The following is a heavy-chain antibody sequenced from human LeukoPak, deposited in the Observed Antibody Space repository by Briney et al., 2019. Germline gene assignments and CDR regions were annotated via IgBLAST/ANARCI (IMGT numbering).Heavy chain of an antibody. D-gene: IGHD2-21*01. V-gene: IGHV4-34*01. Sequence: SETLSLTCAVYGGSFSGYYWSWIRQPPGKGLEWIGEINHSGSTNYNPSLKSRVTISVDTSKNQFSLKLTSMTAADTAVYYCARDIVVTGTPGWFDPWGQGTLVTVSS. J-gene: IGHJ5*02. CDR2: INHSGST. CDR1: GGSFSGYY. CDR3: ARDIVVTGTPGWFDP.